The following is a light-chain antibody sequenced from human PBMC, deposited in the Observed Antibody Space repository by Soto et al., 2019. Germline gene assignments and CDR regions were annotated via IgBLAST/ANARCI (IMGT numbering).Light chain of an antibody. CDR3: ATWDDSLSVYYV. CDR2: TNN. V-gene: IGLV1-44*01. Sequence: QSVLTQPPSASGTPGQRVTISCSGSSSNIGSNTVNWYQQLPGTAPKLLIYTNNQRPSGVPDRFSGSKSGTSASLAISGLQSEDEADYYCATWDDSLSVYYVFGTGTKLTVL. CDR1: SSNIGSNT. J-gene: IGLJ1*01.